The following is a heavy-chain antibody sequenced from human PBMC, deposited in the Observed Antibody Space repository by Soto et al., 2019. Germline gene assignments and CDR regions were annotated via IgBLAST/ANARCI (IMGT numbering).Heavy chain of an antibody. J-gene: IGHJ6*02. CDR2: IFSNDEK. CDR3: ARYILASPYGMDV. Sequence: QVTLKESGPVLVKPTETLTLTCTVSGFSLSNARMGVSWIRQPPGKALEWLAHIFSNDEKSYNTSLKSRLTISEGTSKGQVVLTMTNMDPVDTATYYCARYILASPYGMDVWGQGTTVTVAS. CDR1: GFSLSNARMG. V-gene: IGHV2-26*01. D-gene: IGHD5-12*01.